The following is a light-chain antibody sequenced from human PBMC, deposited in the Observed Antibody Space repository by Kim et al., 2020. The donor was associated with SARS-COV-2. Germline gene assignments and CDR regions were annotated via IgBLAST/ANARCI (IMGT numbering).Light chain of an antibody. J-gene: IGLJ3*02. CDR3: QAWDSSALWV. CDR1: KLGDKY. CDR2: QDN. V-gene: IGLV3-1*01. Sequence: SYELTQPPSVSVFPGQTASITCSGHKLGDKYACWYQQKPGQSPVVVIYQDNKRPSGIPERFSGSNSGNTATLTISGTQAMDEADYYCQAWDSSALWVFGGGTQLTVL.